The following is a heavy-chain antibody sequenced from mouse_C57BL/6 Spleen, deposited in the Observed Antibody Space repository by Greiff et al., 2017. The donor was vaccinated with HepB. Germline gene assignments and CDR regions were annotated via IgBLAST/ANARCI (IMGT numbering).Heavy chain of an antibody. Sequence: QVQLQQSGPELVKPGASVKISCKASGYAFSSSWMNWVKQRPGKGLEWIGRIYPGDGDTNYNGKFKGKATLTADKSSSTAYMQLSSLTSEDSAVYFCARFYYGSSFYFDYWCQGTTLTVSS. CDR3: ARFYYGSSFYFDY. D-gene: IGHD1-1*01. CDR2: IYPGDGDT. CDR1: GYAFSSSW. V-gene: IGHV1-82*01. J-gene: IGHJ2*01.